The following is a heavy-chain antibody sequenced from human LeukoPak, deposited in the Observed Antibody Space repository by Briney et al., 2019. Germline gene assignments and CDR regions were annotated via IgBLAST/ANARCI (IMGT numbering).Heavy chain of an antibody. CDR2: ISSSSSYI. V-gene: IGHV3-21*01. Sequence: PGGSLRLSCAASGFIFSSYSMNWVRQAPGKGLEWVSSISSSSSYIYYADSVKGRFTISRDNAENSLYLQMHSLGAEDTAVYYCARDRDDYPYYWGQGTLVTVSS. CDR1: GFIFSSYS. D-gene: IGHD4-11*01. CDR3: ARDRDDYPYY. J-gene: IGHJ4*02.